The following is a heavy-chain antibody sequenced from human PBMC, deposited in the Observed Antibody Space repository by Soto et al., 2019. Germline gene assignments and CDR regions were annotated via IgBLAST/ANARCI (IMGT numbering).Heavy chain of an antibody. J-gene: IGHJ5*02. CDR1: GFTFSSYS. CDR3: ARELGGEQLVQGDWFDP. CDR2: ISSSSSYI. V-gene: IGHV3-21*01. Sequence: GGSLRLSCAASGFTFSSYSMNWVRQAPGKGLEWVSSISSSSSYIYYADSVKGRFTISRDNAKNSLYLQMNSLRAEDTAVYYCARELGGEQLVQGDWFDPWGQGTLVTVSS. D-gene: IGHD6-13*01.